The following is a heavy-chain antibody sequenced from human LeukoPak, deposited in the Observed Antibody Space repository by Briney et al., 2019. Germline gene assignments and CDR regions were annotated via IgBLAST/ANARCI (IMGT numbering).Heavy chain of an antibody. CDR2: ISAYNGNT. CDR1: GYIFTSYG. D-gene: IGHD3-16*01. CDR3: ARIAVGGSPASFDY. V-gene: IGHV1-18*01. J-gene: IGHJ4*02. Sequence: ASVKLSCKASGYIFTSYGISWVRQAPGQGLEWMGWISAYNGNTNYAQKLQGRVTMTTDTSTSTAYMELRSLRSDDTAVYYCARIAVGGSPASFDYWGQGTLVSVSS.